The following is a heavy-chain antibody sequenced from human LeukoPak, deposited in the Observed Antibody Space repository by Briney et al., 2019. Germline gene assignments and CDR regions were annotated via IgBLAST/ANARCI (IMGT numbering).Heavy chain of an antibody. Sequence: ASVKVPCKASGYSFSGYYMHWVRQAPGQGLEWMGWINPNSGGTNYVQKFQGRVTMTRDTSISTAYMELSRLRSDDTAVYYCAREYSSDRDYWGQGTLVTVSS. CDR1: GYSFSGYY. J-gene: IGHJ4*02. CDR2: INPNSGGT. V-gene: IGHV1-2*02. CDR3: AREYSSDRDY. D-gene: IGHD6-19*01.